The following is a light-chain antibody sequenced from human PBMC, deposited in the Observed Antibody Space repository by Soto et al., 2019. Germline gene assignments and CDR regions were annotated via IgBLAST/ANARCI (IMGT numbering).Light chain of an antibody. V-gene: IGKV3-15*01. J-gene: IGKJ1*01. CDR1: QSVSIN. CDR2: TAS. CDR3: HQYNNWPAGT. Sequence: EVLLTQSPATLSVSPGERATLSCRASQSVSINVAWSQQKPGQAPRLLIPTASTRPTGIPARLSGSGSGTEFTVSISSVQSEDCAVYYCHQYNNWPAGTFGQGTDVEIK.